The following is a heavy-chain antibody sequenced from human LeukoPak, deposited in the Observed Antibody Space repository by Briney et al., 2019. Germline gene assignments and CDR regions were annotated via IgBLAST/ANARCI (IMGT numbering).Heavy chain of an antibody. J-gene: IGHJ6*02. CDR3: AKDHHYDSSDYGRYYYYGMDV. CDR2: VSGSGGSS. Sequence: GGSLRLSCAASGFSFSTYGMSWVRHAPGEGLEWVSSVSGSGGSSYYGDSVKGRFTISRDNSKNTLYLQMNSLRVDDTAEYYCAKDHHYDSSDYGRYYYYGMDVWGQGTTVTVSS. D-gene: IGHD3-22*01. V-gene: IGHV3-23*01. CDR1: GFSFSTYG.